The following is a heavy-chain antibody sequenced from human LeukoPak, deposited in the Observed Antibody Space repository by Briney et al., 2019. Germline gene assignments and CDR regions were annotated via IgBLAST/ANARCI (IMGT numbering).Heavy chain of an antibody. CDR2: IYHSGST. D-gene: IGHD5-24*01. J-gene: IGHJ4*02. CDR1: GYSISSGYY. V-gene: IGHV4-38-2*01. Sequence: PSETLSLTCAVSGYSISSGYYWGWIRQPPGKGLEWIGRIYHSGSTYYNPSLKSRVTISVDTSKNQFSLKLSSVTAADTAVYYFARLGGDGYNRDFDYWGQGTLVTVSS. CDR3: ARLGGDGYNRDFDY.